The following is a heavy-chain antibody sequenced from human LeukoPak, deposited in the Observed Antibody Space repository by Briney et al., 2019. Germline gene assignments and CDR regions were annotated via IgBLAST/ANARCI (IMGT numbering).Heavy chain of an antibody. CDR2: ISGSGTRT. Sequence: GRSLRLSCAASGFTFSSYGMHWVRQAPGKGLEWVSSISGSGTRTNYADSVKGRFTISRDKSKNTLFLQMNSLRAEDTAVYYCAKENISVPYGSAFDIWGQGTMVTVSS. J-gene: IGHJ3*02. D-gene: IGHD3-10*01. CDR3: AKENISVPYGSAFDI. V-gene: IGHV3-23*01. CDR1: GFTFSSYG.